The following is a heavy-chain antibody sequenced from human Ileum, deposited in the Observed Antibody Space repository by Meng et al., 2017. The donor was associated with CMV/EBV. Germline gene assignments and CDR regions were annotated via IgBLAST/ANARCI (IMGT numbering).Heavy chain of an antibody. Sequence: SVKVSCKTSGGVFSAYAISWVRQAPGQGLEWMGGIIPTSGATRYPQKFQDRVTVTMDASTNSVYMESDSLRSEGTAVSYCATPVNYYDSWAGCPPFDFWGQGTLVTVSS. CDR2: IIPTSGAT. J-gene: IGHJ4*02. CDR3: ATPVNYYDSWAGCPPFDF. V-gene: IGHV1-69*05. D-gene: IGHD3-3*01. CDR1: GGVFSAYA.